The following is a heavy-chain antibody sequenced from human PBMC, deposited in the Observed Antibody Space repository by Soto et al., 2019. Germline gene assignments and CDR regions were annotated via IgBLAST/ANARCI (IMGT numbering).Heavy chain of an antibody. Sequence: EVQLVESGGGLVQPGGSLRLSFAAPGLTFSSNWRHGVGQVPGKGLVWVSRINSAGSSTSYADSVKGRFTISRDNAKNTLYLQMNSLRAEDTAVYYCALSHTVTTDYWGQGTLVTVSS. J-gene: IGHJ4*02. D-gene: IGHD4-17*01. CDR3: ALSHTVTTDY. CDR2: INSAGSST. CDR1: GLTFSSNW. V-gene: IGHV3-74*01.